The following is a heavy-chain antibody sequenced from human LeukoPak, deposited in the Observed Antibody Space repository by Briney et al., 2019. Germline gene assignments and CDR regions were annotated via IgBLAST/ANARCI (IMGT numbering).Heavy chain of an antibody. CDR1: GGTFSSYA. J-gene: IGHJ6*02. Sequence: GSSVKVSCKASGGTFSSYAISWVRQAPGQGLEWMGRIIPILGIANYAQKFQGRVTITADKSTSTAYMELSSLRSEDTAVYYCARDLGAVAGYGMDVWGQGTTVTVSS. D-gene: IGHD6-19*01. CDR3: ARDLGAVAGYGMDV. V-gene: IGHV1-69*04. CDR2: IIPILGIA.